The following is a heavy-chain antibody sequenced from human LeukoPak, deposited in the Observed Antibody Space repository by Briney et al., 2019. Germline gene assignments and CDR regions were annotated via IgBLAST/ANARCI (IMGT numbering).Heavy chain of an antibody. Sequence: GGSLRLSCAASGFTFSSYWMNWARHAPGKGLEWVASINHNGNVNYYVDSVKGRFTISRDNAKNSLYLQMSNLRAEDTAVYFCARGGGLDVWGQGATVTVSS. D-gene: IGHD3-16*01. J-gene: IGHJ6*02. CDR3: ARGGGLDV. V-gene: IGHV3-7*03. CDR1: GFTFSSYW. CDR2: INHNGNVN.